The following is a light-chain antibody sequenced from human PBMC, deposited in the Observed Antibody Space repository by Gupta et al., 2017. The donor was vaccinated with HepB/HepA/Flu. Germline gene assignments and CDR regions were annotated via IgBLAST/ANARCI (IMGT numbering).Light chain of an antibody. J-gene: IGKJ2*04. CDR1: QSVSSN. Sequence: EIVMTQSPATLSVSPGERATLSCRASQSVSSNLAWYQQKHGQAPRLLTYGASTRDTGIPARFSGSGGGKDVTLTNSSRQEEDFAVYYCQQYKNWPPSSFGQGTKLEIK. CDR3: QQYKNWPPSS. V-gene: IGKV3-15*01. CDR2: GAS.